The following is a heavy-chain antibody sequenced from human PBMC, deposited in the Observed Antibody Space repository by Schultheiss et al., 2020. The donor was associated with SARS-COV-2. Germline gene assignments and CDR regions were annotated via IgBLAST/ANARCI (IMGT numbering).Heavy chain of an antibody. Sequence: GGSPRLSCAASGFTFSSYAMSWVRQAPGKGLEWVSAISGSGGSTYYADSVKGRFTISRDNSKNTLYLQMNSLRAEDTAVYYCARAPYGDPYYFDYWGQGTLVTVSS. V-gene: IGHV3-23*01. CDR2: ISGSGGST. CDR1: GFTFSSYA. J-gene: IGHJ4*02. CDR3: ARAPYGDPYYFDY. D-gene: IGHD4-17*01.